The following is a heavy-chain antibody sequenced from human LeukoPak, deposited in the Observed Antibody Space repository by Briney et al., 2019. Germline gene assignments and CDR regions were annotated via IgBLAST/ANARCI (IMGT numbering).Heavy chain of an antibody. CDR1: GGTFSNYA. J-gene: IGHJ4*02. D-gene: IGHD2-2*02. V-gene: IGHV1-69*13. CDR2: IIPIFRTG. CDR3: RSDSYTEAGY. Sequence: ASVKVSCKASGGTFSNYAISWVRQAPGQGLEWMGGIIPIFRTGNYAQRFQGRVTITADESTSTAYMELSSLRSEDTAVYYCRSDSYTEAGYWGQGTLVTVSS.